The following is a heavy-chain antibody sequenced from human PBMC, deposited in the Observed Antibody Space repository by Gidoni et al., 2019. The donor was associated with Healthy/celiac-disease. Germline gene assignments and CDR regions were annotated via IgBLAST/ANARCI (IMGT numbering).Heavy chain of an antibody. J-gene: IGHJ4*02. V-gene: IGHV1-2*04. CDR2: INPPRGVT. CDR3: ARGTGCSPEE. D-gene: IGHD2-2*01. Sequence: QVQLVQAGAEVKKPGAAVKVCCKAAGYTFTGYYMHWVRQAPGQGLEWMGWINPPRGVTNYAQKFPGWVTMTRDTSISTAYMELGRLRSDDTAVYYCARGTGCSPEEWGQGTLVTVSS. CDR1: GYTFTGYY.